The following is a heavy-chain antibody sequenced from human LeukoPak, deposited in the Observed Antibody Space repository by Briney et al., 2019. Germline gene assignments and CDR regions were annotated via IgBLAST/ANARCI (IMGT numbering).Heavy chain of an antibody. J-gene: IGHJ4*02. CDR2: INHGGST. D-gene: IGHD3-22*01. Sequence: PSETLSLTCAVYGGSFSGYYWSWIRQPPGKGLEWIGEINHGGSTNYNPSLKSRVTISVDTSKNQFSLKLSSVTAADTAVYYCARRRIITMIVVVMKTPYFDYWGQGTLVTVSS. CDR3: ARRRIITMIVVVMKTPYFDY. V-gene: IGHV4-34*01. CDR1: GGSFSGYY.